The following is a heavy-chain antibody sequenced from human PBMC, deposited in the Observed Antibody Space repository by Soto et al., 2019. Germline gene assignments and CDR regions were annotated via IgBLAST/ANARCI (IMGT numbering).Heavy chain of an antibody. CDR2: INPKSGGT. CDR1: GYIFTDYH. J-gene: IGHJ6*02. Sequence: ASVKVSYKASGYIFTDYHIHWVRQAPGQGLEWLGRINPKSGGTSTAQKFQGWVTMTRDRSISTVYMELTRLRSDDTAVYFCARGHSTDCSNGVCSFFYNHEMDVWGQGTTVTVSS. D-gene: IGHD2-8*01. V-gene: IGHV1-2*04. CDR3: ARGHSTDCSNGVCSFFYNHEMDV.